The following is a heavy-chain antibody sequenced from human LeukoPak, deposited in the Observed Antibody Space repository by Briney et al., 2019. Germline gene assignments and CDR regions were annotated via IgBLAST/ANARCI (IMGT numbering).Heavy chain of an antibody. D-gene: IGHD4-11*01. CDR1: GFTFDDYA. Sequence: GGSLRLSCAASGFTFDDYAMHWVQQAPGKGLEWVSGISWNSGSIGYADSVKGRFTISRDNAKNSLYLQMNSLRAEDTAVYYCAREDTDYSNYGGSDYYYYMDVWGKGTTVTVSS. CDR3: AREDTDYSNYGGSDYYYYMDV. J-gene: IGHJ6*03. V-gene: IGHV3-9*01. CDR2: ISWNSGSI.